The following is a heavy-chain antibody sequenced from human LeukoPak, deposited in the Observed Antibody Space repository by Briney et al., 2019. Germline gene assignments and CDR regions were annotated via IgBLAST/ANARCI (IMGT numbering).Heavy chain of an antibody. CDR1: GGSISSYY. CDR3: ARQGSGNYYYGMDV. V-gene: IGHV4-59*01. J-gene: IGHJ6*02. CDR2: IYYSGST. Sequence: SETLSLTCTVSGGSISSYYWSWIRQPPGKGLEWIGYIYYSGSTNYNPSLKSRVTISVDTSKNQFSLKLSSVTAADTAVYYCARQGSGNYYYGMDVWGQGTTVTVSS. D-gene: IGHD3-10*01.